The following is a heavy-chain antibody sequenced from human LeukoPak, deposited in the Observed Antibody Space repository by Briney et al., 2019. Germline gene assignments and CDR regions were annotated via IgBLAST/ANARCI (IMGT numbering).Heavy chain of an antibody. Sequence: GGSLRLSCAASGFTFSNYAMGWVRQAPGKGLEWVSATSGSGGTTYYADSVKGRFTISRDNSKNTLYLQMNSLRAEDTAVYYCAKVATWTYFDSWGQGTLVTVPS. D-gene: IGHD3/OR15-3a*01. CDR1: GFTFSNYA. CDR3: AKVATWTYFDS. J-gene: IGHJ4*02. CDR2: TSGSGGTT. V-gene: IGHV3-23*01.